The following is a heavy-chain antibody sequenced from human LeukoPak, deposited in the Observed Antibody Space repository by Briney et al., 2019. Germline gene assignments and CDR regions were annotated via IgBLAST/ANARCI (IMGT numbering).Heavy chain of an antibody. CDR3: AKDGMAGTACEY. V-gene: IGHV3-23*01. CDR1: GFTFSSYG. J-gene: IGHJ4*02. CDR2: ISGSGGST. D-gene: IGHD6-19*01. Sequence: AGGSLRLSCAASGFTFSSYGMSWVRQAPGKGLEWVSAISGSGGSTYYADSVKGRFTISRDNSKNTLYLQMNSLRAEDTAVYYCAKDGMAGTACEYWGQGTLVTVSS.